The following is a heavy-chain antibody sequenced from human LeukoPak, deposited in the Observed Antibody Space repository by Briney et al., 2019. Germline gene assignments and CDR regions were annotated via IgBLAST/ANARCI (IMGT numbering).Heavy chain of an antibody. CDR3: ARVRFSGSYYFDY. J-gene: IGHJ4*02. CDR2: IIPIFGTA. Sequence: SVKVSCKASGGTFSSYAISWVRQAPGQGLEWMGGIIPIFGTANYAQKFQGRVPITTDESTSTAYMELSSLRSEDTAVYYCARVRFSGSYYFDYWGQGTLVTVSS. V-gene: IGHV1-69*05. D-gene: IGHD1-26*01. CDR1: GGTFSSYA.